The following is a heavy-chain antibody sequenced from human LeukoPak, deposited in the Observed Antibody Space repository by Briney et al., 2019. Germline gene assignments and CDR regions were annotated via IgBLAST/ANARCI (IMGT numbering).Heavy chain of an antibody. CDR3: ARSYYSLLTGYYHYFEY. V-gene: IGHV4-59*01. CDR1: GGSINGFY. J-gene: IGHJ4*02. D-gene: IGHD3-9*01. Sequence: SETLSLTCTVSGGSINGFYWSWIRQPPGKGLEWIGFIHYSGSTNFNPSLKSRVTISVDTSKNQFSLNLSSVTAADTAVYYCARSYYSLLTGYYHYFEYWGQGTLVTVSS. CDR2: IHYSGST.